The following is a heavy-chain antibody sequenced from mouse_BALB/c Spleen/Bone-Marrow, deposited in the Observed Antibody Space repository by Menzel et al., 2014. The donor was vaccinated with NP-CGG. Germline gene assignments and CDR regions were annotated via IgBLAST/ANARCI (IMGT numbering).Heavy chain of an antibody. Sequence: EVQGVESGGGLVQPGGSLKLSCAPSGFDFSRYWMSWVRQAPGKGLEWIGEINPDSSTINYTPSLKDKFIISRDNAKNTLYLQVSKVRSEDTALYYRARLGYYGSFAYWGQGTLVTVSA. J-gene: IGHJ3*01. D-gene: IGHD1-2*01. CDR2: INPDSSTI. CDR3: ARLGYYGSFAY. V-gene: IGHV4-1*02. CDR1: GFDFSRYW.